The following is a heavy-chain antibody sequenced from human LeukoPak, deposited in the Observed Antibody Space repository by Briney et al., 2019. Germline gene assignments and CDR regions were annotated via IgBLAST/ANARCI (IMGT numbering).Heavy chain of an antibody. V-gene: IGHV3-23*01. J-gene: IGHJ3*01. CDR1: VGSISSGN. D-gene: IGHD3-16*01. Sequence: ETLSLTCAVSVGSISSGNWWSWLRQAPGKGLEWVSIISGSGSSTSYADSVKGRFTISRDNSKNTLYLQMSSLRAEDTAVYYCVRDDGDDYLWGSHGAFDFWGQGAMVTVSS. CDR3: VRDDGDDYLWGSHGAFDF. CDR2: ISGSGSST.